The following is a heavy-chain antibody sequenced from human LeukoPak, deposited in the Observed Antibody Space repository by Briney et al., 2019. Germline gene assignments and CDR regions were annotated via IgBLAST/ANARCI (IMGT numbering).Heavy chain of an antibody. CDR1: GGSISTSNYY. Sequence: PSETLSLTCTVSGGSISTSNYYWGWIRQPPGKGLEWIGNIFYSGSTYYSPSLRSRVTISLDTSKNQFSLKLSSVTAADTAVYYCARDPLGYCSGCSCYAVYWGQGTLVTVSS. D-gene: IGHD2-15*01. J-gene: IGHJ4*02. V-gene: IGHV4-39*07. CDR3: ARDPLGYCSGCSCYAVY. CDR2: IFYSGST.